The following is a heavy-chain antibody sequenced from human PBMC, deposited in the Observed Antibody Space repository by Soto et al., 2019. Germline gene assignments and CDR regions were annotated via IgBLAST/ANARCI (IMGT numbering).Heavy chain of an antibody. Sequence: QVQLQQWGAGLLKSSETLSLTCAVYGGSFSGYYWSWIRQPPGKGLEWIGEIDHGGSPYFSPSLKSRVPIAIDTSKNLFSLRLRSVTAADTAVYYCARRRSDSSGWCVRYYYAMDVWGQGTTVTVSS. CDR2: IDHGGSP. V-gene: IGHV4-34*02. CDR3: ARRRSDSSGWCVRYYYAMDV. CDR1: GGSFSGYY. D-gene: IGHD6-19*01. J-gene: IGHJ6*02.